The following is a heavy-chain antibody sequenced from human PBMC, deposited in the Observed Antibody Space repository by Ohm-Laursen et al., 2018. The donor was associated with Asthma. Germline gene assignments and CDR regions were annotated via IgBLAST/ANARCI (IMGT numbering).Heavy chain of an antibody. J-gene: IGHJ4*02. V-gene: IGHV1-24*01. CDR1: GYTLTELS. Sequence: ASSVKVSCKVSGYTLTELSMHWVRQAPGKGLEWMGGFDPEDGETIYAQKFQGRVTMTEDTSTDTAYMELSSLRSEDTAVYYCATLGHYYDSSGPDCWGQGTLVTVSS. D-gene: IGHD3-22*01. CDR3: ATLGHYYDSSGPDC. CDR2: FDPEDGET.